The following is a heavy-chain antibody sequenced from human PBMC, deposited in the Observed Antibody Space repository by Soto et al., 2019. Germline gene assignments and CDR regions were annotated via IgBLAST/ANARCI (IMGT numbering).Heavy chain of an antibody. CDR3: ERGGYFDSHDYPDWGP. CDR1: GLSVSNDY. CDR2: IYSSGRT. D-gene: IGHD3-22*01. Sequence: EVQLVESGGGLIQPGGSVRLSCAASGLSVSNDYMRWVRQAPGKGLEGVSIIYSSGRTFYADSVKGRFTISRDSSKNTLSLQMNSLRAEDTAVYYCERGGYFDSHDYPDWGPWGQGTLVTVSS. V-gene: IGHV3-53*01. J-gene: IGHJ5*02.